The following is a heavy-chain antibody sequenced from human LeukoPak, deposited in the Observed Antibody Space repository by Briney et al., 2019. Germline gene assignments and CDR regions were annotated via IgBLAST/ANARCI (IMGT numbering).Heavy chain of an antibody. D-gene: IGHD6-13*01. CDR3: ARGIADPYSFDS. J-gene: IGHJ4*02. Sequence: PSETLSLTCTVSGGSINFYYWSWIRQPAGKGLEWIGRIYSTGSTNYSPSLKSRVTMSVDKSKNQFSPNLSSVTAADTAVYYCARGIADPYSFDSWGQGTLATVSS. V-gene: IGHV4-4*07. CDR1: GGSINFYY. CDR2: IYSTGST.